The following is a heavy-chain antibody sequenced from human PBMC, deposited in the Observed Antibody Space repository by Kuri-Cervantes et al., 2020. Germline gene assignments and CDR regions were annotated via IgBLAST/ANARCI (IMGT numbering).Heavy chain of an antibody. CDR2: IRNDGGDK. Sequence: GESLKISCAASGFNFNNHFMTWVRQAPGKGLEWVAFIRNDGGDKYYADSVKGRFTISRDNSKNTLYLQMNSLRAEDTAVXYCAKCLRXARCEVDYWGQGTLVTVSS. CDR1: GFNFNNHF. D-gene: IGHD4/OR15-4a*01. V-gene: IGHV3-30*02. J-gene: IGHJ4*02. CDR3: AKCLRXARCEVDY.